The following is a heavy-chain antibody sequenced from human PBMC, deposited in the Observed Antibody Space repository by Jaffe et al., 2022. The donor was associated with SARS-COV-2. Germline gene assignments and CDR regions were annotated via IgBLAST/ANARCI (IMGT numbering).Heavy chain of an antibody. CDR3: AKLVVVTATRWYFDY. D-gene: IGHD2-21*02. CDR1: GFTFSNYW. J-gene: IGHJ4*02. Sequence: EVQLVESGGGLVQPGRSLRLSCAASGFTFSNYWMGWVRQAPGKGLEWVANIKQDGSEKYYVDSVKGRFTISRDNAKNSLYLQMNSLRAEDTTVYYCAKLVVVTATRWYFDYWGQGALVTVSS. V-gene: IGHV3-7*01. CDR2: IKQDGSEK.